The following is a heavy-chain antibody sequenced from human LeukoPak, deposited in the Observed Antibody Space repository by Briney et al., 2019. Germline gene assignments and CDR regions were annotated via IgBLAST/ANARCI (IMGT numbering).Heavy chain of an antibody. V-gene: IGHV3-15*01. Sequence: GGSLRLSCAASGFTFSNAWMSWVRQAPGKGLEWVGRIKSKTDGGTTDYAAPVKGRFTISRDNSKNTLYLQMNSLRAEDTAVYYCAKGIAVAGTCLDYWGQGTLVTVSS. D-gene: IGHD6-19*01. CDR3: AKGIAVAGTCLDY. CDR2: IKSKTDGGTT. CDR1: GFTFSNAW. J-gene: IGHJ4*02.